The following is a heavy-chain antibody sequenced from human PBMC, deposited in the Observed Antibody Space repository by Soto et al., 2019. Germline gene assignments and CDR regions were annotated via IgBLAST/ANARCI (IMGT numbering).Heavy chain of an antibody. CDR2: INPNSGGT. V-gene: IGHV1-2*04. J-gene: IGHJ6*02. D-gene: IGHD6-6*01. CDR3: ARSVSIAARRSYYYYGMDV. CDR1: GYTFTTYD. Sequence: GASVKVSCKASGYTFTTYDISWVRQAPGQGLEWMGWINPNSGGTNYAQKFQGWVTMTRDTSISTAYMELSRLRSDDTAVYYCARSVSIAARRSYYYYGMDVWGQGTTVTVSS.